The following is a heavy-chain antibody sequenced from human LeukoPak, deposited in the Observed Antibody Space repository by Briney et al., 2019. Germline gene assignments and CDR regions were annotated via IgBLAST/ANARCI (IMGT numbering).Heavy chain of an antibody. J-gene: IGHJ5*02. Sequence: PSETLSLTCTVSGGSISSGGYYWSWIRQHPGKGLEWIGYIYYSGSTYYNPSLKSRVTISVDTSKNQFSLKLSSVTAADTAVYYCARLTGPEAVGATTWWFGPWGQGTLVTVSS. CDR2: IYYSGST. D-gene: IGHD1-26*01. CDR3: ARLTGPEAVGATTWWFGP. CDR1: GGSISSGGYY. V-gene: IGHV4-30-4*08.